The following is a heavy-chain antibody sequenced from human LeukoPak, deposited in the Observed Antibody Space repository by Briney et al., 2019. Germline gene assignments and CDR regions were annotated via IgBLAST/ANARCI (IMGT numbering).Heavy chain of an antibody. CDR2: ISSSGSTI. CDR1: GFTFSNAW. D-gene: IGHD3-10*01. V-gene: IGHV3-48*02. J-gene: IGHJ4*02. CDR3: ARLEYYYVSGNYYKLFDY. Sequence: GGSLRLSCAASGFTFSNAWMSWVRQAPGKGLEWVSDISSSGSTIYFADSVKGRFTISRDNAKNSLYLQMNSLRDEDTAVYYCARLEYYYVSGNYYKLFDYWGQGTLVTVCS.